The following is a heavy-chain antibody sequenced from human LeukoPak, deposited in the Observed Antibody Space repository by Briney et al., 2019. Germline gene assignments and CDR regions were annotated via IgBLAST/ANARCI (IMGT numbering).Heavy chain of an antibody. J-gene: IGHJ4*02. Sequence: PGGSLRLSCAASGFTFSSYSMNWVRQAPGKGLEWVSYISSSSSTIYHADSVKGRFTISRDNAENSLYLQMSSLRAEDTAVYYCARDYNWALDHWGQGTLVTVSS. CDR2: ISSSSSTI. V-gene: IGHV3-48*01. D-gene: IGHD1-20*01. CDR1: GFTFSSYS. CDR3: ARDYNWALDH.